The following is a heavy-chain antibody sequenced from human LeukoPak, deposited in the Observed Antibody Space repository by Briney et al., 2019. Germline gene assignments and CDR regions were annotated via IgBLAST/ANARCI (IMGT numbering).Heavy chain of an antibody. J-gene: IGHJ3*02. CDR2: IYTSGST. CDR1: GGSISSGSYY. CDR3: GRRGGGYCSSTSCPAHAFDI. V-gene: IGHV4-61*02. Sequence: SQTLSLTCTVSGGSISSGSYYWSWIRQPAGKGLEWIGRIYTSGSTNYNPSLKSRVTISVDTSKNQFSLKLNSVTPAHTAEYYCGRRGGGYCSSTSCPAHAFDIWGQGTMVTVSS. D-gene: IGHD2-2*01.